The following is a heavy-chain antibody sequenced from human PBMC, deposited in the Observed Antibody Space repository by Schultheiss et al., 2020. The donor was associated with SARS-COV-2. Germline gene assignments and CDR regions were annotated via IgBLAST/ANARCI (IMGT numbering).Heavy chain of an antibody. Sequence: SQTLSLTCTVSGDSISSGNYYWTWIRQPAGKGLEWIGRIYASGSASGSTKYNPSLKSRVTISVDTSKNQFSLKLSSVTAADTAVYYCARRSGNGYYYYMDVWGKGTTVTVSS. J-gene: IGHJ6*03. CDR3: ARRSGNGYYYYMDV. D-gene: IGHD4-23*01. CDR2: IYASGSASGST. V-gene: IGHV4-61*02. CDR1: GDSISSGNYY.